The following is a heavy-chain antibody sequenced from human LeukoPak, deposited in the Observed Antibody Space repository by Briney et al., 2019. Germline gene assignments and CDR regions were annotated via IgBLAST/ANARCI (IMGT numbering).Heavy chain of an antibody. D-gene: IGHD5-18*01. V-gene: IGHV3-30-3*01. Sequence: PGGSLRLSCAASGFTFSSYAMHWVRQAPGKGLEWVAVISYDGSNKYYADSVKGRFTISRDNSKNTLYLQMNSLRAEDTAVYYCARDFDSYGPPDGMDVWGKGTTVTVSS. CDR3: ARDFDSYGPPDGMDV. CDR1: GFTFSSYA. J-gene: IGHJ6*04. CDR2: ISYDGSNK.